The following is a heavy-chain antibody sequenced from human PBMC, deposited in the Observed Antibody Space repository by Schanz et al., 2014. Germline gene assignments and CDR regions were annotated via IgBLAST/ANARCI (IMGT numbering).Heavy chain of an antibody. CDR3: AKDSTHIDIVLVPTAIDY. CDR1: GFTFNSYA. CDR2: INHGGST. J-gene: IGHJ4*02. Sequence: VRLVESGGGLVQPGGSLRLSCAASGFTFNSYAMTWIRQPPGKGLEWIAEINHGGSTNYNPSLKSRVTISVDTSKNQFSLKLRSVTAADTAVYYCAKDSTHIDIVLVPTAIDYWGQGTLVTVSS. D-gene: IGHD2-2*01. V-gene: IGHV4-34*01.